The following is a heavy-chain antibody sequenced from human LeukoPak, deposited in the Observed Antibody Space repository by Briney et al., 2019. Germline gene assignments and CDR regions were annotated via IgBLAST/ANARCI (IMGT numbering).Heavy chain of an antibody. Sequence: LGASVKVSCKASGYTFTGYYMHWVRQAPGQGLEWMGRINPNSGGTNYAQKFQGRVTMTRDTSISTAYMELSRLRSDDTAVYYCARGPFYYDSSGWTFHFDYWGQGTLVTVSS. CDR3: ARGPFYYDSSGWTFHFDY. CDR2: INPNSGGT. CDR1: GYTFTGYY. D-gene: IGHD3-22*01. V-gene: IGHV1-2*06. J-gene: IGHJ4*02.